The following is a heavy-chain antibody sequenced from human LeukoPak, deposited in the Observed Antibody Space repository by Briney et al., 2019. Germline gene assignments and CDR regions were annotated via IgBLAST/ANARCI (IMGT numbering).Heavy chain of an antibody. D-gene: IGHD5-12*01. V-gene: IGHV3-21*01. CDR1: GFTYSSYS. Sequence: GGSLRLSCVASGFTYSSYSMNWVRQAPGKGLEWVSSISSSSSYIYYADSVKGRFTISRDNSKNTLYLQMNSLRAEDTAVYYCAKGLSGDIVENFDYWGQGTLVTVSS. CDR2: ISSSSSYI. CDR3: AKGLSGDIVENFDY. J-gene: IGHJ4*02.